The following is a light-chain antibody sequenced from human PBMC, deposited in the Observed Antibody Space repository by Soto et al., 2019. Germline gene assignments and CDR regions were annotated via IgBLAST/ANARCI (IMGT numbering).Light chain of an antibody. CDR3: CSYAGTNTYL. Sequence: QSALTQPASVSGSPGQSITISCTGTSSDVVFYNLVSWYQQHPGKAPKLMIYEGSKRPSGVSTRFSGSKSGNTASLTISGLQAEDEADYYCCSYAGTNTYLFRTATKVTVL. CDR1: SSDVVFYNL. J-gene: IGLJ1*01. V-gene: IGLV2-23*01. CDR2: EGS.